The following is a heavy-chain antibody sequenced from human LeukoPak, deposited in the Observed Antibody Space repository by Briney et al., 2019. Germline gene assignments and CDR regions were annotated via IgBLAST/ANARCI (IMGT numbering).Heavy chain of an antibody. CDR2: IYPGDSDT. CDR3: ARRQSIAVAGTDWFDP. D-gene: IGHD6-19*01. CDR1: GYSFSNYW. Sequence: GESLKISCKGSGYSFSNYWIGWVGQMPGKGLEWMGIIYPGDSDTRYSPSFERQVTISADKSISTAYLQWSSLKASDTAMYYCARRQSIAVAGTDWFDPWGQGTLVTVSS. V-gene: IGHV5-51*01. J-gene: IGHJ5*02.